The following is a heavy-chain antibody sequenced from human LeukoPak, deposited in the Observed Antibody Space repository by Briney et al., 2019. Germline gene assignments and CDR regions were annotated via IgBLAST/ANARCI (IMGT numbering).Heavy chain of an antibody. J-gene: IGHJ3*02. CDR3: AKGFNYYDSSGYYRERRSDAFDI. CDR1: GFTFSSYG. Sequence: GRSLRLSCAASGFTFSSYGMHWVRQAPGRGLEWVAVISYDGSNKYYADSVKGRFTISRDNSKNTLYLQMNSLRAEDTAVYYCAKGFNYYDSSGYYRERRSDAFDIWGQGTMVTVSS. V-gene: IGHV3-30*18. CDR2: ISYDGSNK. D-gene: IGHD3-22*01.